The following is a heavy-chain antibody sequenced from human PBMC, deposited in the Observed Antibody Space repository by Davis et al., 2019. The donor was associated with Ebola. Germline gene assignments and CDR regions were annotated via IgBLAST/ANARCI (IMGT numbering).Heavy chain of an antibody. D-gene: IGHD3-3*01. J-gene: IGHJ5*02. CDR2: ISVIDGNT. CDR1: GYIFTNYG. CDR3: VRHYDTISWSDP. Sequence: ASVKVSCKASGYIFTNYGVNWLRQAPGQGLEWMGWISVIDGNTYYAQRFQGRVTMTADTSTSTIYMELRSLTPDDTAIYYCVRHYDTISWSDPWGQGTLVTVSS. V-gene: IGHV1-18*01.